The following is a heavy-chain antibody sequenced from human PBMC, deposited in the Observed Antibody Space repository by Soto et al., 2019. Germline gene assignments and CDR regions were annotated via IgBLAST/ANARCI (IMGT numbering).Heavy chain of an antibody. CDR3: TRDASRDSSARGWFDP. V-gene: IGHV3-21*01. Sequence: PGGSLRLSCAASGFTFRSFTMNWVRQAPGKGLEWVSTISSISAYIYYTDALRGRFTISRDNAKNSLHLQMNSLRAEDTAVYYCTRDASRDSSARGWFDPWGPGTLVTVSS. J-gene: IGHJ5*02. CDR1: GFTFRSFT. D-gene: IGHD6-13*01. CDR2: ISSISAYI.